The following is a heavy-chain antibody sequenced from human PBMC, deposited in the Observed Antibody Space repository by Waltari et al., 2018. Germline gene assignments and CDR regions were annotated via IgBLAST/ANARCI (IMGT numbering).Heavy chain of an antibody. CDR2: INPNSGGT. CDR3: ARERGYSGYDRSGYFDY. Sequence: QVQLVQSGAEVTKPGASVTFSCKASGYTYTGSYTHWVRQAPGQGLEWMGRINPNSGGTNYAQKFQGRVTMTRDTSISTAYMELSRLRSDDTAVYYCARERGYSGYDRSGYFDYWGQGTLVTVSS. V-gene: IGHV1-2*06. J-gene: IGHJ4*02. D-gene: IGHD5-12*01. CDR1: GYTYTGSY.